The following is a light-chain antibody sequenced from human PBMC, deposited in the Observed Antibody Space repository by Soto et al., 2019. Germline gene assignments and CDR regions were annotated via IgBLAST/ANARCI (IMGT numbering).Light chain of an antibody. V-gene: IGKV3-15*01. CDR3: QQYNNWPPWT. J-gene: IGKJ1*01. CDR1: HSVSSN. CDR2: GAS. Sequence: EIVMTHSPATLSVSPGERATLSCRASHSVSSNLAWYQQKPGQAPRLLIYGASTRATGIPARFSGSGSGTEFTLTISSLQSEDFAVYYCQQYNNWPPWTFGHGTKV.